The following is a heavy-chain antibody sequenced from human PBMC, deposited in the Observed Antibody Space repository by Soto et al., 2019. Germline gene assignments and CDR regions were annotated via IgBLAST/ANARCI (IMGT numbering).Heavy chain of an antibody. J-gene: IGHJ6*02. V-gene: IGHV1-2*04. CDR3: ARVGGGLASLGYYGMDV. D-gene: IGHD3-10*01. Sequence: QVQLVQSGAEVKKTGASVKVSCKASGYTFIGYYIHWVRQAPGQGLEWMGWINPNSGGTNYAQRFQGWATMTRDRSISTAYMELSRLKSDDTAVYYCARVGGGLASLGYYGMDVWGQGTTVTVSS. CDR2: INPNSGGT. CDR1: GYTFIGYY.